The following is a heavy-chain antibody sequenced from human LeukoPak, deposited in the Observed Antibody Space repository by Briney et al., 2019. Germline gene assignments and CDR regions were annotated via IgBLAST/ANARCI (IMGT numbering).Heavy chain of an antibody. J-gene: IGHJ4*02. CDR1: GGSISSSSYY. D-gene: IGHD5-18*01. CDR2: IYYSGST. Sequence: SETLSLTCTVSGGSISSSSYYWGWIRQPPGKGLEWIGSIYYSGSTYYNPSLKSRVTISVDTSKNQFSLKLSSVTDADTAVYYCAVLWIQQPRRGQGTLVTVSS. V-gene: IGHV4-39*01. CDR3: AVLWIQQPR.